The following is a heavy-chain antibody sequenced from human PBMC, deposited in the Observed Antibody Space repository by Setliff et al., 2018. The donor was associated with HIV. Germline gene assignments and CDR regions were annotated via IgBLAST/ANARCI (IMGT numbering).Heavy chain of an antibody. D-gene: IGHD3-3*01. CDR2: VYHSGAT. CDR1: GYSISTAYY. CDR3: MGGRSITMFGVAYFDF. V-gene: IGHV4-38-2*01. Sequence: PSETLSLTCAVSGYSISTAYYWGWIRQPPGKGLEWIGSVYHSGATYYNPSLKSRVTISVDMSNNQFSLKVTSVTAADTAVYYCMGGRSITMFGVAYFDFWGQGTQVTVSS. J-gene: IGHJ4*02.